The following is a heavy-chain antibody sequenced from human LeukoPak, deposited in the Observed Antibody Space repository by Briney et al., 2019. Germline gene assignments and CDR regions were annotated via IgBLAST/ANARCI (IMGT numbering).Heavy chain of an antibody. D-gene: IGHD1-7*01. V-gene: IGHV1-69*06. CDR1: GDTPHSHA. CDR3: ARDYNWNFANSSPFDY. Sequence: SVKVSCRSSGDTPHSHAISWVRQAPGQGLEWTGRIIPAFGTANYAQKFQGRVTITADKSTRTAYMEMSSLRSEDTAVYYCARDYNWNFANSSPFDYWGQGTLVTVSS. J-gene: IGHJ4*02. CDR2: IIPAFGTA.